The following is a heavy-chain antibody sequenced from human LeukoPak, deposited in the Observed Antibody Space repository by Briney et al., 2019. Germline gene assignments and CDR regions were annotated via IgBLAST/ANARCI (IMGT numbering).Heavy chain of an antibody. V-gene: IGHV1-69*01. CDR2: IIPIFGTA. CDR1: GGTLSSYA. Sequence: GASVKVSCKASGGTLSSYAISWVRQAPGQGLEWMGGIIPIFGTANYAQKFQGRVTITADESTSTAYMELSSLRSEDTAVYYCARDRGSSWPLSWFDPWGQGTLVTVSS. CDR3: ARDRGSSWPLSWFDP. J-gene: IGHJ5*02. D-gene: IGHD6-13*01.